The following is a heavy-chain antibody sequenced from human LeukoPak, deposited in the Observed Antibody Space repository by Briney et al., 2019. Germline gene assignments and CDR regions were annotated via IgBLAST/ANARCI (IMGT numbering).Heavy chain of an antibody. V-gene: IGHV1-69*13. Sequence: GASVKVSCKASGGTISSYAISWVRQAPGQGLEWMGGIIPIFGTANYAQKYQGRVTITADESTSTAYMELSSLRSEDTAVYYCAREVGSNHGDWGQGTLVTVSS. CDR2: IIPIFGTA. D-gene: IGHD4-23*01. CDR3: AREVGSNHGD. J-gene: IGHJ4*02. CDR1: GGTISSYA.